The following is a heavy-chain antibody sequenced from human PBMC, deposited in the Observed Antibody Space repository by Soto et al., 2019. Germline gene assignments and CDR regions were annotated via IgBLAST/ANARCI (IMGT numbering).Heavy chain of an antibody. CDR3: AKVLRSTYYDFWSGYYASLGDYYYGMDV. Sequence: SLIVSYASSGFTFSSYGMHWVRQAPGKGLEWVAVISYDGSNKYYADSVKGRFTISRDNSKNTLYLQMNSLRAEDTAVYYCAKVLRSTYYDFWSGYYASLGDYYYGMDVWGQGTTVTVSS. J-gene: IGHJ6*02. CDR1: GFTFSSYG. V-gene: IGHV3-30*18. CDR2: ISYDGSNK. D-gene: IGHD3-3*01.